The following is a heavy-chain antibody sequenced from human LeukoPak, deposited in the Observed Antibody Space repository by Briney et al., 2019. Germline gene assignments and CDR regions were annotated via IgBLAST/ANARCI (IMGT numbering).Heavy chain of an antibody. Sequence: PGGSLRLSCIASGFTLSSYEMSWIRQAPGKGLEWVSSVDYSGGDTHYADSVMGRFTISRDNSKNTLYLQMNSLRAEDTAVYYCAKWGCSGGSCYPFGYWGQGTLVTVSS. CDR3: AKWGCSGGSCYPFGY. J-gene: IGHJ4*02. D-gene: IGHD2-15*01. V-gene: IGHV3-23*01. CDR2: VDYSGGDT. CDR1: GFTLSSYE.